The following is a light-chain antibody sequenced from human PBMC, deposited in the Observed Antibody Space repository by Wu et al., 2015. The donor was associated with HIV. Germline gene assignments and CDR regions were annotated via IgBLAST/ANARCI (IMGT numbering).Light chain of an antibody. Sequence: DIQMTQSPYSLSASVGDTVTITCRASQDITNSLAWYQQKPGKVPKLLISAASTLQSGVPSRFSGSGYGTEFTLTISSLQPEDVATYYCQKYNTAPWTFGQGTKVEMK. CDR3: QKYNTAPWT. J-gene: IGKJ1*01. CDR1: QDITNS. CDR2: AAS. V-gene: IGKV1-27*01.